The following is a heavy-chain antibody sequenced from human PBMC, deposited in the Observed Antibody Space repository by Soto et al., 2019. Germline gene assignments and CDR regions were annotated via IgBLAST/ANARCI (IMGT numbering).Heavy chain of an antibody. J-gene: IGHJ4*02. V-gene: IGHV1-69*02. D-gene: IGHD3-10*01. Sequence: QVQLVQSGAEVRKPGSSVKVSCTASGYTFNFYTIGWVRQAPGQGLEWMGRVIPMLRMSNYAQKFQGRVTISADKSTSTAYMALSSLRSDDTAVYYCATNYGSGSTHFDYWGQGTLVTVSS. CDR1: GYTFNFYT. CDR2: VIPMLRMS. CDR3: ATNYGSGSTHFDY.